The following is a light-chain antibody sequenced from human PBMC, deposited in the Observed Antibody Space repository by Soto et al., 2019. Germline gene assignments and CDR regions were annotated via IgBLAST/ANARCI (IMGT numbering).Light chain of an antibody. CDR3: CSYPSWV. J-gene: IGLJ3*02. CDR2: DVT. Sequence: QSALTQPRSVSGSPGQSVTISCTGTSSDVGNNDYVSWYQQHPGKAPKLMIYDVTKRPSGVPDRFSASKSGNTASLTISGLQADDEADYYCCSYPSWVFGGGTKLTVL. CDR1: SSDVGNNDY. V-gene: IGLV2-11*01.